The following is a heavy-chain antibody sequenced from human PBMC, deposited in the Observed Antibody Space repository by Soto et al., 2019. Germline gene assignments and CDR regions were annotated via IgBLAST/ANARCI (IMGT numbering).Heavy chain of an antibody. CDR2: ISGSGGST. CDR3: AKDIRDSSGYYISLDY. Sequence: LILSSAASAFIFSSYAMSWVRQAPGKGLEWVSAISGSGGSTYYADSVKGRFTISRDNSKNTRYLQMNSLRAEDTAVYYCAKDIRDSSGYYISLDYWGQGTLVTVSS. J-gene: IGHJ4*02. CDR1: AFIFSSYA. V-gene: IGHV3-23*01. D-gene: IGHD3-22*01.